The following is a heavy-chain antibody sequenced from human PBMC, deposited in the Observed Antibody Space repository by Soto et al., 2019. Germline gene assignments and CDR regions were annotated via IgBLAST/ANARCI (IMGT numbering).Heavy chain of an antibody. Sequence: ASVKVSCKASGYTFTSYYMHWVRQAPGQGLEWMGIINPSGGSTSYAQKFQGRVTMTRDTSTSTVYMELNSLRAEDTAVYYCAKPAQLGVYYDSSGYPAPFDPWGQGTLVTVSS. V-gene: IGHV1-46*01. CDR3: AKPAQLGVYYDSSGYPAPFDP. D-gene: IGHD3-22*01. CDR1: GYTFTSYY. J-gene: IGHJ5*02. CDR2: INPSGGST.